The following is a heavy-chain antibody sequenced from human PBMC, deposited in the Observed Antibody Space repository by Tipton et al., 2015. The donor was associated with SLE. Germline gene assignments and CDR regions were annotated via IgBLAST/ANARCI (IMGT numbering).Heavy chain of an antibody. D-gene: IGHD5-18*01. J-gene: IGHJ2*01. CDR1: GGAISGYH. CDR3: VRTAGRSVKLWYFDL. V-gene: IGHV4-59*12. Sequence: TLSLTCTVSGGAISGYHWSWLRQPPGKGLEWIGYISYTETTKYNPSLESRVIISVDTSKNQFSLKLSSVTDVDTAVYYCVRTAGRSVKLWYFDLWGRGTLVTVSS. CDR2: ISYTETT.